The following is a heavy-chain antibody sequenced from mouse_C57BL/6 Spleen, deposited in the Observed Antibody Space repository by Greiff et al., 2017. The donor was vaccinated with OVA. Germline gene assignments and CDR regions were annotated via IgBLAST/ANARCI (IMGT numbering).Heavy chain of an antibody. D-gene: IGHD2-1*01. CDR3: ASYGNYGGAMDY. CDR2: IYPGDGDT. V-gene: IGHV1-80*01. CDR1: GYAFSSYW. J-gene: IGHJ4*01. Sequence: VQLQQSGAELVKPGASVKISCKASGYAFSSYWMNWVKQRPGKGLEWIGQIYPGDGDTNYNGTFKGKATLTADKSSSTAYMQLSSLTSEDSAVYFCASYGNYGGAMDYWGQGTAVTVSS.